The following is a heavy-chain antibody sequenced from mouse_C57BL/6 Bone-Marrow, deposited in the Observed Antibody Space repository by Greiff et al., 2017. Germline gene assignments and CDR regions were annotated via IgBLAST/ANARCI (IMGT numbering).Heavy chain of an antibody. D-gene: IGHD1-3*01. CDR1: GYTFTSYW. J-gene: IGHJ2*01. V-gene: IGHV1-64*01. Sequence: VQLQQPGAELVKPGASVKLSCKASGYTFTSYWMHWVKQRPGQGLEWIGMIHPNSGSTNYNEKFKGKATLTVDKSSSTAYMQLSSLTSEDSAVYYCARTNHYFDYWGQGTTLTVSS. CDR2: IHPNSGST. CDR3: ARTNHYFDY.